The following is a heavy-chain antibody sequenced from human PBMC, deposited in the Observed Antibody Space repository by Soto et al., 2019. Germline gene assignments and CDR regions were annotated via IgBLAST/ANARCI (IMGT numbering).Heavy chain of an antibody. J-gene: IGHJ6*02. CDR1: GFTFSSYG. CDR2: IWYDGSNK. Sequence: GGSLRLSCAASGFTFSSYGMHWVRQAPGKGLEWVAVIWYDGSNKYYADSVMGRFTISRDNSKNTLYLQMNSLRAEDTAVYYCARDSIFGVSYYGMDVWGQGTTVTVSS. D-gene: IGHD3-3*01. CDR3: ARDSIFGVSYYGMDV. V-gene: IGHV3-33*01.